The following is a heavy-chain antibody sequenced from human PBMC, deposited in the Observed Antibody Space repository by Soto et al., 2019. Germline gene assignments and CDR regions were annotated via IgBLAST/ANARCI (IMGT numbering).Heavy chain of an antibody. CDR2: IIPIFGTA. Sequence: QVQLVQSGAEVKKPGSSVKVSCKASGGTFSSYAISWVRQAPGQGLEWMGGIIPIFGTANYAQKFQGRVTITADESTSTAYMELSSLRSEDTAVYYCARDGVGCGGGCYAPHAFDIWGQGTMVTVSS. CDR3: ARDGVGCGGGCYAPHAFDI. D-gene: IGHD2-21*02. V-gene: IGHV1-69*01. CDR1: GGTFSSYA. J-gene: IGHJ3*02.